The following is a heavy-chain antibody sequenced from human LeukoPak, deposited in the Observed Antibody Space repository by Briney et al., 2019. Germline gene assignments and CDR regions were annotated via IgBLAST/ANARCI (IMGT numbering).Heavy chain of an antibody. CDR1: GFTFSSYG. CDR3: ARGSPHYDFWSGYSSYYYYYMDV. CDR2: IWYDGSNK. D-gene: IGHD3-3*01. V-gene: IGHV3-33*01. Sequence: WGSLRLSCAASGFTFSSYGMHWVRQAPGKGLERVAVIWYDGSNKYYADSVKGRFTISRDYYENTLYLQMNSLRAEDMAVYYCARGSPHYDFWSGYSSYYYYYMDVWGKGTTVTVSS. J-gene: IGHJ6*03.